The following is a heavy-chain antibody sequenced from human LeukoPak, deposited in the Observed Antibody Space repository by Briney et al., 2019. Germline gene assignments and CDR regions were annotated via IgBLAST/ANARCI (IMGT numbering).Heavy chain of an antibody. D-gene: IGHD2-21*02. V-gene: IGHV3-23*01. CDR3: AKDIPIVVVTATYFDY. J-gene: IGHJ4*02. CDR2: ISGSGGST. CDR1: GFTFSSYA. Sequence: GGSLRLSCAASGFTFSSYAMSWVRQAPGKGPEWVFAISGSGGSTYYADSVKGRFTISRDNSKNTLYLQMNSLRAEDTAVYYCAKDIPIVVVTATYFDYWGQGTLVTVSS.